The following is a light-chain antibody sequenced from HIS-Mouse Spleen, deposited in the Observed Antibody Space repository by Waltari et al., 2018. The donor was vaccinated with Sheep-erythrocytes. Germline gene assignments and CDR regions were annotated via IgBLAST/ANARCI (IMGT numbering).Light chain of an antibody. CDR1: SSDVGGYHY. CDR2: DVS. J-gene: IGLJ1*01. CDR3: CSYAGSYNHV. Sequence: QSALTQPRSVSGSPGQSVTISCTGTSSDVGGYHYVSWYQKHPGKAPKLMIYDVSKRPSEVPDRFFGSKSGNTTSLTICALQAEDEADYYGCSYAGSYNHVFATGTKVTVL. V-gene: IGLV2-11*01.